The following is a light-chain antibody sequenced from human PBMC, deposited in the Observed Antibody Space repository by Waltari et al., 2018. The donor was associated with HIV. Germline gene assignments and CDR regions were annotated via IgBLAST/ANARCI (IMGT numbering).Light chain of an antibody. CDR1: SGSIGSNY. CDR2: EDD. V-gene: IGLV6-57*01. Sequence: FMLTQPRSVSESPGKTVTISCTRSSGSIGSNYVQGYQQRPGSSPTTVIYEDDQRPSGVPGRFSGSIDRSSNSASLTISGLMTEDEADYYCQSYDSNTRIFGTGTKVTVL. J-gene: IGLJ1*01. CDR3: QSYDSNTRI.